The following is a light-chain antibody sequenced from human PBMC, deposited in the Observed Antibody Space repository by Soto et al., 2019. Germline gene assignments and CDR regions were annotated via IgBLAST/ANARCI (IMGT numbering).Light chain of an antibody. Sequence: EIGLTQSPGTLSLSPGEIATLSCRASQSVSSGFLAWYQQKPGQAPRLLIYGASSRATGIPDRFSGSGSGRDFTLTISRLEPEDFAVYYCLQFGSSPRTFGQGTKLEIK. CDR2: GAS. CDR3: LQFGSSPRT. V-gene: IGKV3-20*01. CDR1: QSVSSGF. J-gene: IGKJ2*01.